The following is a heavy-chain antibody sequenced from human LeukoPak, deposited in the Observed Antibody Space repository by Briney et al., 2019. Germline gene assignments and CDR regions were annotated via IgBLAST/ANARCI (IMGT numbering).Heavy chain of an antibody. CDR2: INHSGST. D-gene: IGHD6-13*01. J-gene: IGHJ4*02. Sequence: SETLSLTCAVYGGSFSGYYWSWIRQPPGKGLEWIGEINHSGSTNYNPSLKSRVTISVDTSKNQFSLKLSSVTAADTAVYYCAISSSWYHSIDYWGQGTLVTVSS. CDR3: AISSSWYHSIDY. V-gene: IGHV4-34*01. CDR1: GGSFSGYY.